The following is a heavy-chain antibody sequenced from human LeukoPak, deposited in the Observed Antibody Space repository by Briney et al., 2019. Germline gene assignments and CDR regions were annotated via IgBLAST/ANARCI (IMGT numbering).Heavy chain of an antibody. CDR2: IYHSGST. J-gene: IGHJ5*02. CDR1: GGSISSYY. D-gene: IGHD3-10*01. Sequence: SETLSLTCTVSGGSISSYYWSWIRQPPGKGLEWIGYIYHSGSTNYNPSLKSRVTISVDTSKNQFSLKLSSVTAADTAVYYCAREVRFGGYPGLNWFDPWGQGTLVTVSS. CDR3: AREVRFGGYPGLNWFDP. V-gene: IGHV4-59*01.